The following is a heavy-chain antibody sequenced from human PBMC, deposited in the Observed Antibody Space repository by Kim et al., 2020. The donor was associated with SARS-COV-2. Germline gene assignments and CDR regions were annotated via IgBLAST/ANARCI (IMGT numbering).Heavy chain of an antibody. J-gene: IGHJ3*02. D-gene: IGHD3-3*01. V-gene: IGHV3-23*02. CDR3: AKGAGITIFGVAADAFDI. Sequence: KGRLTISRDNSKNTLYMQMNSLRAEDTGVYYCAKGAGITIFGVAADAFDIWGQGTMVTVSS.